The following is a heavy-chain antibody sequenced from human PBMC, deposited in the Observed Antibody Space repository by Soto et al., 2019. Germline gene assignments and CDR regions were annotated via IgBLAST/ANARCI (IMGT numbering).Heavy chain of an antibody. Sequence: ASVKVSCKASGYTFTSYAMHWVRQAPGQRLEWMGWINAGNGNTKYSQKFQGRVTITRDTSTSTAYMELSSLRSEDTAVYYCGRGHTLTDFRDYWGQGTLVTVSS. CDR1: GYTFTSYA. CDR3: GRGHTLTDFRDY. CDR2: INAGNGNT. D-gene: IGHD3-9*01. V-gene: IGHV1-3*01. J-gene: IGHJ4*02.